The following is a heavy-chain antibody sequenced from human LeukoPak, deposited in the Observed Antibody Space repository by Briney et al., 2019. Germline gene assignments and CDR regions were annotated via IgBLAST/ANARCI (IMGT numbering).Heavy chain of an antibody. D-gene: IGHD2-2*02. J-gene: IGHJ5*02. Sequence: SETLSLTCTVSGGSISSHYWSWIRQPPGKGLEWIGYIYYSGSTNYNPSLKSRVTISVDTSKNQFSLKLSSVTAADTAVYYCARDYCGSTSCYTFHWFDPWGQGTLVTVSS. CDR1: GGSISSHY. CDR3: ARDYCGSTSCYTFHWFDP. V-gene: IGHV4-59*11. CDR2: IYYSGST.